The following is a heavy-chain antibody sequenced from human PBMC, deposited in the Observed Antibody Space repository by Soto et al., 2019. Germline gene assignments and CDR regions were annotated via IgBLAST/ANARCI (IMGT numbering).Heavy chain of an antibody. CDR3: ASSGMKIRGVIGY. J-gene: IGHJ4*02. CDR1: GGSISSSSYY. CDR2: IYYSGST. V-gene: IGHV4-39*01. D-gene: IGHD3-10*01. Sequence: QLQLQESGPGLVKPSETLSLTCTVSGGSISSSSYYWGWIRQPPGTGLEWIGSIYYSGSTYYNPSLKRRVTISVDTAKNQFSLKLSSVTAADTAVYYCASSGMKIRGVIGYWCQGTLVTVSS.